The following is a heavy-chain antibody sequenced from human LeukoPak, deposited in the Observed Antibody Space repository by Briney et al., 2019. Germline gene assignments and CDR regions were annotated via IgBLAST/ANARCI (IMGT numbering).Heavy chain of an antibody. Sequence: GGSLRLSCAASGFTFSSYAMSWVRQAPGKGLEWVANIKKDGSEKYYVDSVKGRFTISRDNAKNSLYLQMNSLRAEDTAVYYCARVYYDSSGYLRGNWFDPWGQGTLVTVSS. CDR3: ARVYYDSSGYLRGNWFDP. CDR1: GFTFSSYA. V-gene: IGHV3-7*01. D-gene: IGHD3-22*01. CDR2: IKKDGSEK. J-gene: IGHJ5*02.